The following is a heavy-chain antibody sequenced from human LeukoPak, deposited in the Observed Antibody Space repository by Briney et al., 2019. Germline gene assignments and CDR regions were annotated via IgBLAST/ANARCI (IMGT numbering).Heavy chain of an antibody. V-gene: IGHV5-51*01. CDR1: GYHFPTDW. Sequence: GESLEISFQGSGYHFPTDWIVWVRQMPGKGLVGMGIIYPGNSHTRYSPSFQGQVTISADTSISTAYLHWSSLQSSDTAMYYCAKFHATWYGDTWGQGTLVTVSS. J-gene: IGHJ4*02. CDR3: AKFHATWYGDT. D-gene: IGHD6-13*01. CDR2: IYPGNSHT.